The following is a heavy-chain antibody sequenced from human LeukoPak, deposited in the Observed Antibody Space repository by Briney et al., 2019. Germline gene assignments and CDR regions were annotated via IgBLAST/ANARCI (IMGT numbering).Heavy chain of an antibody. CDR1: GFTFTSYG. CDR2: ITYDGYYK. Sequence: HPGGSLRLSCAASGFTFTSYGMHWVRQAPGQGLEWVALITYDGYYKYYSDSVKGRFTISSDTSKNTLYLQMNSLRAEDTAVYYCARDLSPVVRASPMGYWGQGTLVTVSS. J-gene: IGHJ4*02. V-gene: IGHV3-30*03. D-gene: IGHD3-10*01. CDR3: ARDLSPVVRASPMGY.